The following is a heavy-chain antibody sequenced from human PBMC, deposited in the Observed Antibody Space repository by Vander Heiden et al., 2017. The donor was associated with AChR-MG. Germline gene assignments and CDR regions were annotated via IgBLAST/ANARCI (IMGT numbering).Heavy chain of an antibody. D-gene: IGHD3-3*01. V-gene: IGHV1-69-2*01. CDR3: ATDSTITIFGVASYGMDV. CDR1: GYTFTDYY. CDR2: VDPEDGET. J-gene: IGHJ6*02. Sequence: EVQLVQSGAEVKKPGATVKISCKVSGYTFTDYYMHWMQQAPGKGLEWMGLVDPEDGETIYAEKFQGRVTITADTSTDTAYMELSSLRSEDTAVYYCATDSTITIFGVASYGMDVWGQGTTVTVSS.